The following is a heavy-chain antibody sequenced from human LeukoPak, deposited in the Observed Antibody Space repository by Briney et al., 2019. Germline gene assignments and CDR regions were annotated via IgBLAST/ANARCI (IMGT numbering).Heavy chain of an antibody. Sequence: GGSLRLPCAASGSTFSSYAMSWVRQAPGKGLEWVSAISGSGGSTYYADSVKGRFTISRDNSKNSLYLQMNSLRAEDTAVYYCAKIAAADPIDFWGQGTLVTVSS. J-gene: IGHJ4*02. V-gene: IGHV3-23*01. CDR3: AKIAAADPIDF. D-gene: IGHD6-13*01. CDR1: GSTFSSYA. CDR2: ISGSGGST.